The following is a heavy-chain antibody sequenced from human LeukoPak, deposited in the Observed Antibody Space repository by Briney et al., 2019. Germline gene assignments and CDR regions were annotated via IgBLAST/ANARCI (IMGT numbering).Heavy chain of an antibody. V-gene: IGHV3-48*04. D-gene: IGHD2-8*01. CDR2: ISSSGSTI. CDR3: ARFPAPGYCTNGVCSLPDY. J-gene: IGHJ4*02. CDR1: GFTFSSFG. Sequence: GGSLRLSCAASGFTFSSFGMNWVRQAPGKGLEWVSYISSSGSTIYYADSVKGRFTISRDNAKNSLYLQMNSLRAEDTAVYYCARFPAPGYCTNGVCSLPDYWGQGTLVTVSS.